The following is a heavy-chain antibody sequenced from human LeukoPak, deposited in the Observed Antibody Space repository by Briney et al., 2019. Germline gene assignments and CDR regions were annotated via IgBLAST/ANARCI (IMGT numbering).Heavy chain of an antibody. J-gene: IGHJ4*02. V-gene: IGHV3-23*01. D-gene: IGHD7-27*01. Sequence: GGSLRLSCAASGFTFSSYGMNWVRQAPGKGLEWVSGISGSGDSTYYADSVKGRFTISRDNSKNTLSLQVNSLRAEDTAVYYCAKDLNWGGRWGQGTLVTVSS. CDR3: AKDLNWGGR. CDR1: GFTFSSYG. CDR2: ISGSGDST.